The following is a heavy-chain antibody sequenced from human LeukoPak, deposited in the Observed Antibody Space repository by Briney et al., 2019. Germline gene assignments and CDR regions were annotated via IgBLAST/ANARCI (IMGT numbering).Heavy chain of an antibody. D-gene: IGHD5-24*01. CDR1: GFPLRSYA. J-gene: IGHJ3*01. V-gene: IGHV3-23*01. CDR2: IGSSGGST. CDR3: VKDIQLST. Sequence: GGSLRLSCAASGFPLRSYAMTWVRQAPGKGLEWVSLIGSSGGSTYYADSVKGRFTISRDNFNHTLSLQMNSLRVEDTAIYYCVKDIQLSTWGLGTMVTVSS.